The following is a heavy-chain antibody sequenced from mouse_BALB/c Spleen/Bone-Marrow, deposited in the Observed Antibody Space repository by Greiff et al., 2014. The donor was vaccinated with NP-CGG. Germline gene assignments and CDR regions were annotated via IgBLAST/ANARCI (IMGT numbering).Heavy chain of an antibody. CDR3: ARGGNYGWFAY. D-gene: IGHD2-1*01. CDR2: IDPANGDI. CDR1: GFNIKDTY. Sequence: EVQVVESGAELVKPGASVKLSCTASGFNIKDTYMHWVKQRPEQGLEWIGRIDPANGDIIYDPKFQGKATITVDTSSNTAYLQLSSLTSEDTAVYYCARGGNYGWFAYWGQGTLVTVSA. J-gene: IGHJ3*01. V-gene: IGHV14-3*02.